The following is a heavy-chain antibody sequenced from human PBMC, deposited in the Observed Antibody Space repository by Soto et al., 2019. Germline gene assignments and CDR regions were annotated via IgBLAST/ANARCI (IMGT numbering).Heavy chain of an antibody. CDR2: ITSSSGHI. V-gene: IGHV3-21*01. CDR1: GFTLTTYT. J-gene: IGHJ6*02. CDR3: VRERGLSSFYGMDV. Sequence: KPVGSLRLSCEASGFTLTTYTMNWVRQASGKGLEWVSSITSSSGHIYYADSVKGRFTISRDNARNSLYLQMNSLRAEDTAVYYCVRERGLSSFYGMDVWGQGTTVTVSS. D-gene: IGHD3-10*01.